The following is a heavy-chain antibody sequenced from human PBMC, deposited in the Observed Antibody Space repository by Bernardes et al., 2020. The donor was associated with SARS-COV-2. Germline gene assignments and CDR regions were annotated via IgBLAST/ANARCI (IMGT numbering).Heavy chain of an antibody. V-gene: IGHV1-46*01. D-gene: IGHD6-13*01. CDR1: GYTFTSYY. CDR2: INPSGGST. Sequence: ASVKVSCKASGYTFTSYYMHWVRQAPGQGLEWMGIINPSGGSTSYAQKFQGRVTMTRDTSTSTVYMELSSLRSEDTAVYYCARSGASSSWPYSDYYYGMDVWGQGTTVTVSS. J-gene: IGHJ6*02. CDR3: ARSGASSSWPYSDYYYGMDV.